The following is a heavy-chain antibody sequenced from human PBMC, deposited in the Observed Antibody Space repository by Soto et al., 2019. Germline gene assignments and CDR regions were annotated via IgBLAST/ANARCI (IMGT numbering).Heavy chain of an antibody. D-gene: IGHD5-12*01. CDR3: ARGSEDIVATIWGHYMDV. V-gene: IGHV4-34*01. CDR1: GGSFSGYY. J-gene: IGHJ6*03. Sequence: SETLSLTCAVYGGSFSGYYWSWIRQPPGKGLEWIGEINHSGSTNYNPSLKSRVTISVDTSKNQFSLKLSSVTAADTAVYYCARGSEDIVATIWGHYMDVWGKGTTVTVSS. CDR2: INHSGST.